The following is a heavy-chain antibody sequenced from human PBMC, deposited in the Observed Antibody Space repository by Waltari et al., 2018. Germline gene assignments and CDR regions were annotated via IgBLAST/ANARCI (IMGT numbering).Heavy chain of an antibody. CDR2: INHSGST. D-gene: IGHD1-7*01. CDR3: ARPPHLQKTTPYYYYGMDV. CDR1: GGSFSGYY. J-gene: IGHJ6*02. V-gene: IGHV4-34*01. Sequence: QVQLQQWGAGLLKPSETLSLTCAVYGGSFSGYYWSWIRQPPGKGLEWIGEINHSGSTNYNPSLKSRGTISVDTSKNQFSLKLSSVTAADTAVYYCARPPHLQKTTPYYYYGMDVWGQGTTVTVSS.